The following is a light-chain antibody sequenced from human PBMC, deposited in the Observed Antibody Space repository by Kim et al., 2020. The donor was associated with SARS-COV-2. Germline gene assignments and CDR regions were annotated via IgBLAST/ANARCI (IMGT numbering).Light chain of an antibody. V-gene: IGLV4-60*03. CDR1: NRHSRYI. CDR3: EASRV. J-gene: IGLJ3*02. CDR2: HEASGNY. Sequence: ASLGSSDKSCYTLSNRHSRYINAWHQQQPGKAHRYPMYHEASGNYNKGGGVHDRFSGSSSGADRYHTIADRQSEDEADYYCEASRVFGGGTELAV.